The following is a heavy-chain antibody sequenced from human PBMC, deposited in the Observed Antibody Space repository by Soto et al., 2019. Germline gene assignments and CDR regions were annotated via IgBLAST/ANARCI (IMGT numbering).Heavy chain of an antibody. Sequence: GESLKISCKGSGYSFTSYWIGWVRQMPGKGLEWMGIIYPGDSDIRYSPSFQGQVTISADKPISTAYLQWSSLKASDTAMYYCARHSCGGDCSQQTHFYYYMDVWGKGTTVTVSS. D-gene: IGHD2-21*01. CDR1: GYSFTSYW. V-gene: IGHV5-51*01. CDR2: IYPGDSDI. J-gene: IGHJ6*03. CDR3: ARHSCGGDCSQQTHFYYYMDV.